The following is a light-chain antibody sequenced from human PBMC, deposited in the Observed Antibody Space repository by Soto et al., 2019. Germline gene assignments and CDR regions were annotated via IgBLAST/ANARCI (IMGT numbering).Light chain of an antibody. J-gene: IGKJ5*01. V-gene: IGKV1-39*01. CDR1: QSISSY. CDR2: AAS. Sequence: DFQMTQSPSSLSASVGDRVTITCRASQSISSYLNWYQQKPGKAPKLLIYAASSLQSGVPSRFSGSGSGTDFTLTISSLQPEDFATYYCQQSYSTLITFGQGTRREI. CDR3: QQSYSTLIT.